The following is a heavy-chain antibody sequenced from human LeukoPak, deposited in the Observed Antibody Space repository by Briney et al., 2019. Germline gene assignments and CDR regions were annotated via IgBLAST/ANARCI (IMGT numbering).Heavy chain of an antibody. CDR1: GGSISSGGYS. J-gene: IGHJ5*02. V-gene: IGHV4-30-2*01. CDR3: ASSLWGAVAGHNWFDP. D-gene: IGHD6-13*01. Sequence: PSQTLSLTCAVSGGSISSGGYSWSWIRQPPGKGLEWIGYIYHSGSTYYNPSLKSRVTISVDRSKNQFSLKLSSVTAADTAVYYCASSLWGAVAGHNWFDPWGQGTLVTVSS. CDR2: IYHSGST.